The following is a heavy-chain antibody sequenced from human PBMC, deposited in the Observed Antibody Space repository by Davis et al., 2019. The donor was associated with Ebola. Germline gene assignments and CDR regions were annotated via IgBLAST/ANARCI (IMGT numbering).Heavy chain of an antibody. J-gene: IGHJ1*01. CDR1: GFTFYNYA. Sequence: GGSLRLSCAASGFTFYNYAMSWVRQAPGKGLEWVSAISASGGSTYYADSVRGRFAVSRDNSKDTVYLQIYSLRAEDTAVYYCARDMIDEGLTSPHPDFQHWGQGTLVTVSS. D-gene: IGHD3-22*01. CDR3: ARDMIDEGLTSPHPDFQH. CDR2: ISASGGST. V-gene: IGHV3-23*01.